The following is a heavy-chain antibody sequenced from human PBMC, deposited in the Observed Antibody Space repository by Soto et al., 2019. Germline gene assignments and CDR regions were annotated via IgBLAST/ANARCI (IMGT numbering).Heavy chain of an antibody. V-gene: IGHV3-74*01. CDR2: INSDGSIT. CDR3: ASSGHYLPFDY. J-gene: IGHJ4*02. CDR1: GFSFSIYW. D-gene: IGHD3-22*01. Sequence: EVQLVESGGGLVQPGGSLRLSCAASGFSFSIYWMHWVRQVPGKGLVWVSRINSDGSITDYADSVKGRFTISRDNAKNTLYLRMDSLRAEDTAVYFCASSGHYLPFDYWGQESLVFVSS.